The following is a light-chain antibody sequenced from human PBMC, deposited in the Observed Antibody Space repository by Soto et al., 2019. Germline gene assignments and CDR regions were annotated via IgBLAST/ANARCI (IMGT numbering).Light chain of an antibody. CDR1: QNINSN. J-gene: IGKJ2*03. CDR2: IAS. V-gene: IGKV3-15*01. Sequence: EIVLTQSPATLSVSPGDSATLSCRASQNINSNLAWYQQKPGQAPRFLIDIASIRATGFPARFSGSGSGTEFTLAISGRRAEDVAVYYWQQYEDCAFRFGQGTKMEI. CDR3: QQYEDCAFR.